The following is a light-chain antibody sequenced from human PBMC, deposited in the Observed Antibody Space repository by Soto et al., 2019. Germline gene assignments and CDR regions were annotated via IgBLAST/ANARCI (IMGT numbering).Light chain of an antibody. CDR2: GNS. V-gene: IGLV1-40*01. J-gene: IGLJ3*02. CDR1: SSNIRAGYD. Sequence: QSVLTQPPSVSGAPGQRVTISCTGSSSNIRAGYDVHWYQQLPGTAPKLLIYGNSNRPSGVPDRFSGSKSGTSASLAITGLQAEDEADYYCQSYDSSLSGSVFGGGTKVTVL. CDR3: QSYDSSLSGSV.